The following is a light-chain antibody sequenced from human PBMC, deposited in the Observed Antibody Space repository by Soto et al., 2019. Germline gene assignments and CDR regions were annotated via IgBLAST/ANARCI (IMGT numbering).Light chain of an antibody. J-gene: IGLJ2*01. CDR1: SSNIGSNT. CDR2: SNN. CDR3: AAWDDSPHGRV. Sequence: QSVLTQPPLASGTPGQRVTISCSGSSSNIGSNTVNWYQQLPGTAPKLLIYSNNQRPSGVPDRFSGSKSGTSASLAISGLQSEDEADYYCAAWDDSPHGRVFGGGTKLTVL. V-gene: IGLV1-44*01.